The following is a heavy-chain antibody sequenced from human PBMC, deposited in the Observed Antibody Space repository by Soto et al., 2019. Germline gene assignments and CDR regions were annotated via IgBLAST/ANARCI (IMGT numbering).Heavy chain of an antibody. J-gene: IGHJ4*02. CDR2: INHSGST. CDR3: ARGSSGSFDY. D-gene: IGHD1-26*01. Sequence: SETLSLTCAVYGGSFSGYYWSWIRQPPGKGLEWIGEINHSGSTNYNPSLKSRVTISVDTSKNQFSLKLSSVTAADTAVYYCARGSSGSFDYWGQGTLVTVSS. V-gene: IGHV4-34*01. CDR1: GGSFSGYY.